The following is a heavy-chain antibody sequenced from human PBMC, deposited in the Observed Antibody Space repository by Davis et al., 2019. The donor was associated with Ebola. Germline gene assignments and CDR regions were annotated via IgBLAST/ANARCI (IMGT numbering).Heavy chain of an antibody. Sequence: PGGSLRLSYATSGFTLSSYGMHWVRQAPGKGPEWVSGIGSDSGTHYADSVKGRFTISRDDSKNTVYLQMNSLRGEDTAVYYCAKDLFWWAASDVWGQGTTVTVS. J-gene: IGHJ6*02. CDR2: IGSDSGT. D-gene: IGHD2-8*02. CDR3: AKDLFWWAASDV. V-gene: IGHV3-23*01. CDR1: GFTLSSYG.